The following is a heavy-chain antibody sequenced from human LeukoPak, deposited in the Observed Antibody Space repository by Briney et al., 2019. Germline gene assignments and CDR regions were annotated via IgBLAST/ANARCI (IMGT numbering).Heavy chain of an antibody. V-gene: IGHV1-69*04. CDR2: IIPILGIA. CDR1: GYTFTGYY. J-gene: IGHJ6*02. D-gene: IGHD3-3*01. CDR3: AREYYDFWSGPYGMDV. Sequence: ASVKVSCKASGYTFTGYYIHWVRQAPGQGLEWMGRIIPILGIANYAQKFQGRVTITADKSTSTAYMELSSLRSEDTAVYYCAREYYDFWSGPYGMDVWGQGTTVTVSS.